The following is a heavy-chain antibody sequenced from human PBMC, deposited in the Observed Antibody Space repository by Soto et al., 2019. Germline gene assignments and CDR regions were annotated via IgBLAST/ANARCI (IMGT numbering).Heavy chain of an antibody. J-gene: IGHJ3*02. CDR1: GFTFSSYA. CDR2: ISGSGGST. Sequence: PGGSLRLSCAASGFTFSSYAMSWVRQAPGKGLEWVSAISGSGGSTYYADSVKGRFTISRDNSKNTLYLQMNSLRAEDTAVYYCAKLMYYYDSSGWASAFDIWGQGTMVTVSS. CDR3: AKLMYYYDSSGWASAFDI. V-gene: IGHV3-23*01. D-gene: IGHD3-22*01.